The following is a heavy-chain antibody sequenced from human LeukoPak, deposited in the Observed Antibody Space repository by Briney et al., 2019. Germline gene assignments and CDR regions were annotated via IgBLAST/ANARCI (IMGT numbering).Heavy chain of an antibody. Sequence: SETLSLTCAVYGGSFSGYYRNWIRQPPGKGLEWIGEINHSGSTNYNPSLKSRVTMSIDTSRNQFSLKLRPVTAADTAVYYCARGHSSVVTAIPYYFDYWGQGTLVTVSS. CDR2: INHSGST. CDR1: GGSFSGYY. J-gene: IGHJ4*02. V-gene: IGHV4-34*01. CDR3: ARGHSSVVTAIPYYFDY. D-gene: IGHD2-21*02.